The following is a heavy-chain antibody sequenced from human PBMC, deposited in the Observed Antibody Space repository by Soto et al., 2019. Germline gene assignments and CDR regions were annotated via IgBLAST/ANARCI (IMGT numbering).Heavy chain of an antibody. J-gene: IGHJ4*02. CDR1: GGSISSYY. V-gene: IGHV4-59*01. CDR3: ARRSLEDLDY. Sequence: QVQLQESGPGLVKPSETLSLTCTVSGGSISSYYWSWIRQPPGKGLEWIGYIYYSGSTNYNPSLKSRVTISVDTSKNQFSLKLSYVTAADTAVYYCARRSLEDLDYWGQGTLVTVSS. CDR2: IYYSGST. D-gene: IGHD3-10*01.